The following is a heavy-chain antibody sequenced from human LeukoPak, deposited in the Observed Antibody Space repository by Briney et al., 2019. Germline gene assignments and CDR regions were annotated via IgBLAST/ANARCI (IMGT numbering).Heavy chain of an antibody. J-gene: IGHJ5*02. Sequence: SETLSLTCTVSGGSISSSSYYWGWIRQPPGKGLEWIGSIYYSGSTYFNPSLKSRVTISVDKSKNQFDVKLSHVTAADTAVYYCARDVVVTAGNWFDPWGQGTLVTVSS. D-gene: IGHD2-21*02. CDR2: IYYSGST. CDR3: ARDVVVTAGNWFDP. CDR1: GGSISSSSYY. V-gene: IGHV4-39*06.